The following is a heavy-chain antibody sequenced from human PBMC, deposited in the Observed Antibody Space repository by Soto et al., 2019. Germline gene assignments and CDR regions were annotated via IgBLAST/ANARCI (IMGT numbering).Heavy chain of an antibody. CDR3: AMASWGATNAFDI. D-gene: IGHD2-2*01. CDR1: GFTFSSYA. J-gene: IGHJ3*02. CDR2: ISGSGGST. V-gene: IGHV3-23*01. Sequence: GGSLRLSCAASGFTFSSYAMSWVRQAPGKGLEWVSAISGSGGSTYYADSVKGRFTISRDNPKNTLYLQMNSLRAEDTAVYYCAMASWGATNAFDIWGQGTMVTVSS.